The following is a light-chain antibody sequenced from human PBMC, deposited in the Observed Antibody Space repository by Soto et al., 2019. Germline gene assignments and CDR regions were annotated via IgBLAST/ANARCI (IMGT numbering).Light chain of an antibody. CDR2: EVS. CDR1: SSDVGGYNF. CDR3: SSYTSSSTLV. J-gene: IGLJ1*01. Sequence: QSALTQPASVSGSPGQSITISCTGTSSDVGGYNFVSWYQQHPGKAPKLMIFEVSHRPSGVSIRFSASKSGNTASLTISGLQAEDEADYYRSSYTSSSTLVFGTGTKLTVL. V-gene: IGLV2-14*01.